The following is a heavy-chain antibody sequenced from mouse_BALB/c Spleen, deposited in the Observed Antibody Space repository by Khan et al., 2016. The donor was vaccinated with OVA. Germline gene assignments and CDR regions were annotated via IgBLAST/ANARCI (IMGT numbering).Heavy chain of an antibody. D-gene: IGHD1-2*01. Sequence: EMELVESGGGLVQPGGSRKLSCAASGFTFRDYGMAWVRQAPGKGPEWVAFISDLAYTIYYADTVTGRFTISRENAKNTLYLEMRSLRSEDTAMYYCARGGGTAPFAYWGLGTLVTVSA. CDR1: GFTFRDYG. J-gene: IGHJ3*01. CDR3: ARGGGTAPFAY. CDR2: ISDLAYTI. V-gene: IGHV5-15*02.